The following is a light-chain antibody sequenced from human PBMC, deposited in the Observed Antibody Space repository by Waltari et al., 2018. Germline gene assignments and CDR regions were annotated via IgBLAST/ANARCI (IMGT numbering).Light chain of an antibody. Sequence: QLVLTQSPSASASLGASVKLTCSLSSGHENSAIAWYQVQSEKGPRFLMRLNSDGRQTKGDGIPDRFSGSSSGTARYLTISSIQSEDDGDYFCQTWGSDIVFGGGTKLTVL. CDR1: SGHENSA. CDR3: QTWGSDIV. J-gene: IGLJ2*01. V-gene: IGLV4-69*01. CDR2: LNSDGRQ.